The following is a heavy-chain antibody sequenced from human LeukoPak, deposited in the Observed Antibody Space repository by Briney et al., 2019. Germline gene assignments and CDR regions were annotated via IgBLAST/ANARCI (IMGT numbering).Heavy chain of an antibody. V-gene: IGHV4-34*01. D-gene: IGHD3-22*01. Sequence: SETLSLTCAVYGGSFSGYYWSWIRQPPGKGLEWIGEINHSGSTNYNPSLKSRVTISVDTSKNQFSLKLSSVTAADTAVYYCARTLPHDSSGSDHAFDIWGQGTMVTVSS. CDR3: ARTLPHDSSGSDHAFDI. CDR2: INHSGST. J-gene: IGHJ3*02. CDR1: GGSFSGYY.